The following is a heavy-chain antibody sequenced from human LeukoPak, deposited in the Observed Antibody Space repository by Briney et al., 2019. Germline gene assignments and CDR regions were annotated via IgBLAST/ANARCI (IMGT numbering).Heavy chain of an antibody. D-gene: IGHD1-26*01. V-gene: IGHV4-39*07. CDR2: IYYSGST. J-gene: IGHJ5*02. CDR3: AREKSLWVRGRMGFDP. Sequence: PSETLSLTCTVSGGSISSSSYYWGWIRQPPGKGLEWIGSIYYSGSTYYNPSLKSRVTISVDTSKNQFSLKLSSVTAADTAVYYCAREKSLWVRGRMGFDPWGQGTLVTVSS. CDR1: GGSISSSSYY.